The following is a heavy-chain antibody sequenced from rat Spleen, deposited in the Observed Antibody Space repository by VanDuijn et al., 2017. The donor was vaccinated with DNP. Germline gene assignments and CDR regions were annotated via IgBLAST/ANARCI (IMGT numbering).Heavy chain of an antibody. J-gene: IGHJ1*01. CDR2: INNAGTT. Sequence: EVQLQESGPGLVKPSQSLSLTCSVTGYSITSTYRWNWIRKFPGNKLEWMGYINNAGTTYYNPSLKSRISITRDTSKNQFFLQVNSVITEDTATYYCARGISSYHGYNSYWHFDFWGPGTVVTVSS. CDR1: GYSITSTYR. D-gene: IGHD1-9*01. CDR3: ARGISSYHGYNSYWHFDF. V-gene: IGHV3-3*01.